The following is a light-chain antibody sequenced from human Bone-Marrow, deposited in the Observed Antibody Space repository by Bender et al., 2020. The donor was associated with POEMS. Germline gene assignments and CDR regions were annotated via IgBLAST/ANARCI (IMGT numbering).Light chain of an antibody. V-gene: IGLV2-8*01. J-gene: IGLJ2*01. CDR3: SSYGGSNNYVL. CDR2: AAT. CDR1: SSDVGGSDY. Sequence: QSALTQPPSASGSPGQSVTFSCTGTSSDVGGSDYVSWYQQHPGKAPKLMIYAATKRPSGVPDRFSGSKSGNTASLTVSGLQTEDEADYYCSSYGGSNNYVLFGGGTELTVL.